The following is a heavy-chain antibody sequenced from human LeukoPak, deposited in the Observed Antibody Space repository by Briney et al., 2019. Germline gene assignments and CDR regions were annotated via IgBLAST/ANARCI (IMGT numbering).Heavy chain of an antibody. V-gene: IGHV3-33*01. J-gene: IGHJ5*02. Sequence: GGSLRLSCAASGFTFSSNGMPWVRQAPGKGLEWVGVIWYDGSNKYYAGSVKGRSTISRANPTTTPYLKMTSLRGGDTAVYYCARGPYGDHPGDGFDPWGQGTLVTVSS. CDR2: IWYDGSNK. CDR3: ARGPYGDHPGDGFDP. D-gene: IGHD4-17*01. CDR1: GFTFSSNG.